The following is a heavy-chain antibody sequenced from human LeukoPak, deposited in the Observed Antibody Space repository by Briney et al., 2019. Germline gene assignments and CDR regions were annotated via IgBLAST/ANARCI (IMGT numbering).Heavy chain of an antibody. CDR1: GFTVSSKC. J-gene: IGHJ4*02. D-gene: IGHD4-17*01. CDR3: ARVIDYGDYPYGFDY. Sequence: GGSLRLSCAASGFTVSSKCMSWVRQAPGKGLEWVSVIYSGGSTYYADSVKGRFTISRDNSKNTLYLQMNSLRAEDTAVYYCARVIDYGDYPYGFDYWGQGTLVTVSS. V-gene: IGHV3-53*01. CDR2: IYSGGST.